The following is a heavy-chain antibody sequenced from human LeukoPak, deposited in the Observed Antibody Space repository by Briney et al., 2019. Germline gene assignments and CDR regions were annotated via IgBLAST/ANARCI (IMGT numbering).Heavy chain of an antibody. D-gene: IGHD5-24*01. J-gene: IGHJ4*02. V-gene: IGHV4-39*07. CDR1: GASISSSSHY. Sequence: SETLSLTCTVSGASISSSSHYWGWIRQPPGKGLEWIGSIHYSGSSYYNPSLSSRVTMSVDKSKNQVSLKITSVTAADTAVYYCARDGYNSAPFDYWGQGTLVTVSS. CDR3: ARDGYNSAPFDY. CDR2: IHYSGSS.